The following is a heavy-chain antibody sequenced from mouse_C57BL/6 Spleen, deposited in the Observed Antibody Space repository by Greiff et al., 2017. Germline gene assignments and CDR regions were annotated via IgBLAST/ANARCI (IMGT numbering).Heavy chain of an antibody. Sequence: QVQLKQPGAELVMPGASVKLSCKASGYTFTSYWMHWVKQRPGQGLEWIGEIDPSDSYTNYNQKFKGKSTLTVDKSSSTAYMQLSSLTSEDSAVYYCARTVYWSAWFAYWGQGTLVTVSA. V-gene: IGHV1-69*01. CDR3: ARTVYWSAWFAY. D-gene: IGHD1-1*01. J-gene: IGHJ3*01. CDR1: GYTFTSYW. CDR2: IDPSDSYT.